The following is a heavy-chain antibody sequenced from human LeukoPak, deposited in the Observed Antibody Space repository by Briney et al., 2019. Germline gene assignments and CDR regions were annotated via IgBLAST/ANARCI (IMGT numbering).Heavy chain of an antibody. CDR2: ISWNSGGI. Sequence: GRSLRLSCAASGFTFDDYAMHWVRQAPGKGLEWVSGISWNSGGIGYADSVKGRFTISRDNAKNSLYLQMNSLRAEDTALYYCAKDIRMGVGANSFDIWGQGTMVTVSS. J-gene: IGHJ3*02. CDR3: AKDIRMGVGANSFDI. CDR1: GFTFDDYA. V-gene: IGHV3-9*01. D-gene: IGHD1-26*01.